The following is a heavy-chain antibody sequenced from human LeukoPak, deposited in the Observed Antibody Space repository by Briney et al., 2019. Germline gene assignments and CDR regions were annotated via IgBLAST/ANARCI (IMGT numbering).Heavy chain of an antibody. J-gene: IGHJ4*02. D-gene: IGHD3-10*01. V-gene: IGHV4-39*02. Sequence: SETLSLTCTVSGGSISSTSYYCGWIRQPPGKGLEWIGSIYYSGTTYYNPSLKSRVTISIDTSKNQFSLKLSSVTAADTAVYYCARDQHGGGSWGQGTLVTVSS. CDR2: IYYSGTT. CDR3: ARDQHGGGS. CDR1: GGSISSTSYY.